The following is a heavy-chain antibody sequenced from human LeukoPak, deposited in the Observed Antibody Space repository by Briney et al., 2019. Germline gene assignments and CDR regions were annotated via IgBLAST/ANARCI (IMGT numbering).Heavy chain of an antibody. CDR1: GGSISNHY. CDR3: ARHAAQSGTDWFDP. Sequence: PSETLSLTCTVSGGSISNHYWSWIRQPPGKGLEWIGYIYYTGSTSYNPSLKSRVTISIDTSKNQFSLKLSSVTAADTAVYYCARHAAQSGTDWFDPWGQGTLVTVSS. J-gene: IGHJ5*02. D-gene: IGHD3-3*01. V-gene: IGHV4-59*11. CDR2: IYYTGST.